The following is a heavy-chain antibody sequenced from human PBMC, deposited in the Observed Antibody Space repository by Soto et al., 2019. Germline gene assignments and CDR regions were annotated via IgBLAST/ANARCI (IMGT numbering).Heavy chain of an antibody. D-gene: IGHD6-19*01. CDR3: ARDSPIAVAATFDY. V-gene: IGHV3-33*01. J-gene: IGHJ4*02. CDR2: IWYDGSNK. Sequence: GVSLRLSCAASGFTFSRYGMHWVRQATGKGLEWVAVIWYDGSNKYYADSVKGRFTISRDNSKNTLYLQMNSLRAEDTAVYYCARDSPIAVAATFDYWGQGTLVTVSS. CDR1: GFTFSRYG.